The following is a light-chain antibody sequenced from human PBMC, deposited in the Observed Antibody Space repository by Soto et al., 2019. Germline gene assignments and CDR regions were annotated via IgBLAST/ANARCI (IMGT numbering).Light chain of an antibody. Sequence: QSVLTQPPSASGSLGQSVTISCTGTSSDIGSYDYVSWYQQHPGRAPKLIIFEVNKRPSGVPDRSSGSKSGNTASLIVSGLQPDDEAEYHCTSYTGDDFTFIFGTGTKVTVL. J-gene: IGLJ1*01. V-gene: IGLV2-8*01. CDR3: TSYTGDDFTFI. CDR2: EVN. CDR1: SSDIGSYDY.